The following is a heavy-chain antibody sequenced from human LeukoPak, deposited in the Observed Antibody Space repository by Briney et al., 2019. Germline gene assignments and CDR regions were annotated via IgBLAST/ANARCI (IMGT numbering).Heavy chain of an antibody. CDR1: GYTFTSYD. Sequence: ASVKVSCKASGYTFTSYDINWVRQATGHGLEWMGWMNPNSGNTGYAQKFQGRVTMTRNTSISTAYMELSSLRSEDTAVYYCARDYWPYYYYGMDVWGQGTTVTVSS. J-gene: IGHJ6*02. CDR3: ARDYWPYYYYGMDV. V-gene: IGHV1-8*01. CDR2: MNPNSGNT. D-gene: IGHD2-15*01.